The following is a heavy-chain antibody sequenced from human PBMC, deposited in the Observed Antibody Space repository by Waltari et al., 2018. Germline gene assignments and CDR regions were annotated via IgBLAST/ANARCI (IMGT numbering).Heavy chain of an antibody. CDR1: GYTFTSYD. CDR3: ARVIREFGGVIGPGY. V-gene: IGHV1-8*01. Sequence: QVQLVQSGAEVKKPGASVKVSCKASGYTFTSYDLNWVRQATGQGLEWMGWMNPNSGNTGYAQKFQGRVTMTRSTSISTAYMELSSLRSEDTAVYYCARVIREFGGVIGPGYWGQGTLVTVSS. CDR2: MNPNSGNT. J-gene: IGHJ4*02. D-gene: IGHD3-16*02.